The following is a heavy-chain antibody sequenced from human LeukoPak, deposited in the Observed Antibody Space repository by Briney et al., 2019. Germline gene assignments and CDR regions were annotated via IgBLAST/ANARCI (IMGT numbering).Heavy chain of an antibody. J-gene: IGHJ4*02. CDR1: GYTFTSYG. Sequence: ASVKVSCKASGYTFTSYGISWVRQAPGQGLEWMGWISAYNGNTNYAQKLQGRVTMTTDTSTGTAYMEPRSLRSDDTAVYYCAREDYGGDSGYWGQGTLVTVSS. CDR3: AREDYGGDSGY. D-gene: IGHD4-23*01. CDR2: ISAYNGNT. V-gene: IGHV1-18*01.